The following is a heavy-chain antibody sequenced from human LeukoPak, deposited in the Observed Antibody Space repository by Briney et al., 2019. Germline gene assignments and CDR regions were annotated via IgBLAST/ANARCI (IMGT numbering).Heavy chain of an antibody. CDR3: ARDSSSRSNFDY. D-gene: IGHD6-6*01. CDR1: GGSISSSSYY. CDR2: IYYSGST. V-gene: IGHV4-39*02. Sequence: SETLSLTCTVSGGSISSSSYYWGWIRQPPGKGLEWIGSIYYSGSTYYNPSLKSRVTISVDTSKNQFSLKLSSVTAADTAVYYCARDSSSRSNFDYWGQGTLVTVSS. J-gene: IGHJ4*02.